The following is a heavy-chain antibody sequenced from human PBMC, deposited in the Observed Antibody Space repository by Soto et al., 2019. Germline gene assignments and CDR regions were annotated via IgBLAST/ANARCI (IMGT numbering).Heavy chain of an antibody. J-gene: IGHJ6*03. V-gene: IGHV3-74*01. Sequence: PGGSLRLSCAASGLIFSNYKMHWVRQAPGKGLVWVSRINTDGSITDYADSVKGRFTISRDNTKNTVYLQMNSLGADDTAVYYCARDPFTYYMDVWGKGTTVTVSS. CDR3: ARDPFTYYMDV. CDR2: INTDGSIT. CDR1: GLIFSNYK.